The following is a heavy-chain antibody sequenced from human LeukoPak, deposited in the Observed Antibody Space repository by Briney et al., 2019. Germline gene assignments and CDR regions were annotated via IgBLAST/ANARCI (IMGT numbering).Heavy chain of an antibody. CDR2: ITPFNGNT. D-gene: IGHD3-22*01. CDR3: ARSAHYYDTQEKDAFDI. CDR1: GYTFTYRY. J-gene: IGHJ3*02. V-gene: IGHV1-45*02. Sequence: GASVKVSCKASGYTFTYRYLRWVRQAPGQALEWMGWITPFNGNTNYAQKFQDRVTITRDRSMSTAYMELSSLRSEDTAMYYCARSAHYYDTQEKDAFDIWGQGTMVTVSS.